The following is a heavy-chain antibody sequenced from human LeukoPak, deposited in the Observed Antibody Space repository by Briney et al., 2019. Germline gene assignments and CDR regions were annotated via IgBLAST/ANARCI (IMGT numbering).Heavy chain of an antibody. CDR3: VKESTSSGYYYAPDY. CDR1: GFSFRTYA. Sequence: GGSLRLSCAASGFSFRTYAMTWVRQAPGKGLEWVSSISGSGATTYNADPLKGRFTISRDNSENTLYLQMNSLRAEDTAVYYCVKESTSSGYYYAPDYWGQGTPVTVSS. D-gene: IGHD3-22*01. CDR2: ISGSGATT. V-gene: IGHV3-23*01. J-gene: IGHJ4*02.